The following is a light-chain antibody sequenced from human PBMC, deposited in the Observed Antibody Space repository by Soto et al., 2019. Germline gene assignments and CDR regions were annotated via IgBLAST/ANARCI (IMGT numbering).Light chain of an antibody. CDR3: QQRSNWPPVT. CDR1: QSVSNY. Sequence: EIVLTQSPATLSLSPGERATLSCRASQSVSNYLAWYQQKPGQAPRLLLYDASNRASGIPARFSGSGSGTDFTLTISSLDPEDFAVYDCQQRSNWPPVTCGGGTKVEIK. CDR2: DAS. V-gene: IGKV3-11*01. J-gene: IGKJ4*01.